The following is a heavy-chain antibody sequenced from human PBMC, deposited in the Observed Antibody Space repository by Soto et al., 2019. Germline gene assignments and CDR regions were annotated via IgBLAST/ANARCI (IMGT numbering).Heavy chain of an antibody. D-gene: IGHD1-1*01. CDR3: ASDIFKTGATGFFDI. CDR1: GFTGSGNY. Sequence: DVQLVESGGGLVQPGGSRRLSCAASGFTGSGNYMSWVRQAPGQGLEWVSVIYAAGSTYYIDSVNGRFTISRDNSKNTLYLQMNSLRAEDTAVYYCASDIFKTGATGFFDIWGQGTRVTVSS. J-gene: IGHJ3*02. V-gene: IGHV3-66*01. CDR2: IYAAGST.